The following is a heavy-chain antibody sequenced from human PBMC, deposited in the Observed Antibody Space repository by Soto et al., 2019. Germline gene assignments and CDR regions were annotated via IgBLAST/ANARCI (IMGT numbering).Heavy chain of an antibody. J-gene: IGHJ6*02. CDR1: GFTFSGYA. CDR3: VRDMRGVTIYGVIEYYYYGLDA. CDR2: ISHDGYNE. Sequence: GGSLRLSCAASGFTFSGYAMHWVRQAPGKGLEWVAVISHDGYNENYADSVKGRFTISRDDSKNTLYLQMNGLRAEDTAVYYCVRDMRGVTIYGVIEYYYYGLDAWGQGTTVTVS. D-gene: IGHD3-3*01. V-gene: IGHV3-30-3*01.